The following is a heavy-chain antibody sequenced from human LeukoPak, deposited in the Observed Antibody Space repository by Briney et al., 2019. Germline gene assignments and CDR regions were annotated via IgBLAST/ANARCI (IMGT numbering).Heavy chain of an antibody. CDR2: IYLGDSDT. CDR3: ARRGYCSGGSCPGVLDS. J-gene: IGHJ4*02. D-gene: IGHD2-15*01. CDR1: GYIFSNYW. Sequence: GESLKISCKGSGYIFSNYWIAWVGQMLGKGLEWMGIIYLGDSDTRYSPSFQGQVTISADKSISTAYLQWSSLRASDTAMYYCARRGYCSGGSCPGVLDSWGQGTLVTVSS. V-gene: IGHV5-51*01.